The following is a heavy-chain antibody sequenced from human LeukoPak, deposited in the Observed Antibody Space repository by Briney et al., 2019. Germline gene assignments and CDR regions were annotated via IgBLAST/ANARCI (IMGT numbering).Heavy chain of an antibody. CDR2: IYYSGST. D-gene: IGHD3-22*01. CDR3: ARHQQGVVVDQFDY. V-gene: IGHV4-34*01. J-gene: IGHJ4*02. Sequence: SETLSLTCAVYGGSFSGYYWSWIRQPPGKGLEWIGSIYYSGSTYYNPSLKSRVTISVDTSKNQFSLKLSSVTAADTAVYYCARHQQGVVVDQFDYWGQGTLVTVSS. CDR1: GGSFSGYY.